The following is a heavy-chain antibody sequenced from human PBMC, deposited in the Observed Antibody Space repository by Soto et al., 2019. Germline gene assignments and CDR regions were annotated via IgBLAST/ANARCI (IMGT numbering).Heavy chain of an antibody. CDR2: IYYSGST. CDR1: GGSIRSVSTY. CDR3: ARLYNNYYYYYMDV. D-gene: IGHD1-1*01. Sequence: SETLSLTCTVSGGSIRSVSTYWGWLRQSPGKGLEWIGYIYYSGSTNYNPSLKSRVTISVDTSKNQFSLKLSSVTAADTAVYYCARLYNNYYYYYMDVWGKGTTVTVSS. V-gene: IGHV4-61*05. J-gene: IGHJ6*03.